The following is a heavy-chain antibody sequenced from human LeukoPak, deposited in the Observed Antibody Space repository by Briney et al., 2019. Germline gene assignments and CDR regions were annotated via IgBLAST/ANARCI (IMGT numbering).Heavy chain of an antibody. J-gene: IGHJ4*02. CDR3: AKSTDVYYYGSGSRYYFDY. V-gene: IGHV3-9*03. CDR1: GFTFDDYA. CDR2: ISWNSGSI. D-gene: IGHD3-10*01. Sequence: GGSLRLSCAASGFTFDDYAMHWVRQAPGKGLEWVSGISWNSGSIGYADSVKGRFTISRDNAKNSLYLQMNSLRAEDMALYCCAKSTDVYYYGSGSRYYFDYWGQGTLVTVSS.